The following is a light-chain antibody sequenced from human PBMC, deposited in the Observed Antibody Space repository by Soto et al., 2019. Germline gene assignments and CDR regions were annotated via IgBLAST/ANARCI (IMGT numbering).Light chain of an antibody. J-gene: IGLJ2*01. Sequence: QSVLTQPPSASGTPGQRVTISCSGSSSNIGSNYVYWDQQLPGTAPNLLIYRNNQRPSGVTDRFSGSNSGTSASLAMSGLRSEDEGDYYCAAWDDSLSGQVFGGGTKLTVL. CDR2: RNN. V-gene: IGLV1-47*01. CDR1: SSNIGSNY. CDR3: AAWDDSLSGQV.